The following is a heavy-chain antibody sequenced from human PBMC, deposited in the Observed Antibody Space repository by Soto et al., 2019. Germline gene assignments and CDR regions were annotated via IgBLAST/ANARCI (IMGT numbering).Heavy chain of an antibody. Sequence: PGGSLRRSCAASGFPFSSSGMNWVRPAPGEGLEWVSVISGSDGSTYYADSVKGRFTISRDNSKNTLYLDMNSLRAEDTAVYYCAKSLNINWKNWFDPWGQGTLVTVSS. CDR3: AKSLNINWKNWFDP. D-gene: IGHD1-1*01. CDR2: ISGSDGST. CDR1: GFPFSSSG. J-gene: IGHJ5*02. V-gene: IGHV3-23*01.